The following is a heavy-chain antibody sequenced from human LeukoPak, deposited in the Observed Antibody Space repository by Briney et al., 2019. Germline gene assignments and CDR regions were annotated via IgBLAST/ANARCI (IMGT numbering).Heavy chain of an antibody. CDR2: INAGNGNT. Sequence: ASVKVSCKASGYTFTSYAMHWVRQAPGQRLEWMGWINAGNGNTKYSRKFQGRVTITRDTSASTAYMELSSLRSEDTAVYYCARSDGSYYFDYWGQGTLVTVSS. D-gene: IGHD1-26*01. J-gene: IGHJ4*02. CDR1: GYTFTSYA. CDR3: ARSDGSYYFDY. V-gene: IGHV1-3*01.